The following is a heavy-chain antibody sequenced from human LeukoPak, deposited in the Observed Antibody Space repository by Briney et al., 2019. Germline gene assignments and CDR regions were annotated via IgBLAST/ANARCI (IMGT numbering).Heavy chain of an antibody. CDR3: AREDIRRGYSSYYKQPAMIDY. J-gene: IGHJ4*02. D-gene: IGHD5-12*01. CDR1: GGTFSSYA. CDR2: IIPIFGTA. Sequence: SVKVSCKASGGTFSSYAISWVRQAPGQGLEWMGGIIPIFGTANYAQKFQGRVTITADESTSTAYMELSSLRSEDTAVYYCAREDIRRGYSSYYKQPAMIDYWGQGTLVTVSS. V-gene: IGHV1-69*13.